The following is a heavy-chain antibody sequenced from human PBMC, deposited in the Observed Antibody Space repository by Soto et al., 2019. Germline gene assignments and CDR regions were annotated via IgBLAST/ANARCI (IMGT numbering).Heavy chain of an antibody. Sequence: QPGGSLRLSCAASGFTFSSYGMHWVRQAPGKGLEWVAVISYDGSNKYYADSVKGRFTISRDNSKNTLYLQMNSLRAEDTAVYYCAKAGLGKDYYYYGMDVWGQGTTVTVSS. D-gene: IGHD7-27*01. V-gene: IGHV3-30*18. CDR2: ISYDGSNK. CDR3: AKAGLGKDYYYYGMDV. CDR1: GFTFSSYG. J-gene: IGHJ6*02.